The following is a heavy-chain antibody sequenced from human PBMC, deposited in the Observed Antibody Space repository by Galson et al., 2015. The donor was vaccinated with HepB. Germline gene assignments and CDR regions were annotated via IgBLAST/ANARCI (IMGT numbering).Heavy chain of an antibody. V-gene: IGHV3-33*08. Sequence: SLRLSCAASGFTFTNSGFHWVRQAPGKGLEWVAVIWYDGSNKNYADSVKGRFTISRDNSKNTLYVPMNSLRSEDTAVYYCAGYGGTGYSSLRRNWFDPWGQGTLVTVSS. J-gene: IGHJ5*02. D-gene: IGHD6-19*01. CDR1: GFTFTNSG. CDR2: IWYDGSNK. CDR3: AGYGGTGYSSLRRNWFDP.